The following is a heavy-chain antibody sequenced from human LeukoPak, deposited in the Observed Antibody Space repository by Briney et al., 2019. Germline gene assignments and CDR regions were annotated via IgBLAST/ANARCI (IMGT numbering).Heavy chain of an antibody. CDR1: GGSISSYY. Sequence: SETLSLTCTVSGGSISSYYWCWIRQPAGKGLEWIGRIYTSGSTNYNPSLKSRVTMSVDTSKNQFSLKLSSVTAADRAVYYCARFRAVPASTILDYWGQGTLVTVSS. CDR2: IYTSGST. J-gene: IGHJ4*02. CDR3: ARFRAVPASTILDY. V-gene: IGHV4-4*07. D-gene: IGHD5-24*01.